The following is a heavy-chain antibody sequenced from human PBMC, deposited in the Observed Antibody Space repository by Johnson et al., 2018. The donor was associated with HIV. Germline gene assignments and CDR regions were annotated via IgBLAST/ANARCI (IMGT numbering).Heavy chain of an antibody. J-gene: IGHJ3*02. V-gene: IGHV3-66*01. CDR2: IYSGGST. Sequence: EVQLVEYGGGLVQPGGSLRLSCAASGFTVSSNYMSWVRQAPGKGLEWVSVIYSGGSTYYADSVKGRFTISRDNSKNTRYLQMNSLRAEDTAVYYCARGWAASRTFDIWGQGTMVTVSS. CDR3: ARGWAASRTFDI. CDR1: GFTVSSNY. D-gene: IGHD6-13*01.